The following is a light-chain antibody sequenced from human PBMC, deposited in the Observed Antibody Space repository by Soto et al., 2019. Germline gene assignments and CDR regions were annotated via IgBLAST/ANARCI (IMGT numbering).Light chain of an antibody. V-gene: IGLV1-40*01. CDR1: SSNIGAGYD. CDR2: DTF. Sequence: QAVVTQPPSVSGAPGQTVTISCSGSSSNIGAGYDVHWYQQLPGKVPKLVIYDTFNRPSGVPDRFSGSKSGTSASLAITGLQAEDEADYYCQAYDTSLGVSVLFGGGTKVTVL. CDR3: QAYDTSLGVSVL. J-gene: IGLJ3*02.